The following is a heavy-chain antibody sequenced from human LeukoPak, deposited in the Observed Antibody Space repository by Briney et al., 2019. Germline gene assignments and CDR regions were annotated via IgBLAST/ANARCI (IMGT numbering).Heavy chain of an antibody. Sequence: RGSLRLSCAASGFTLSSYGMSWVRQAPGKGQEWVSGISGSGGSTYHGGSVKGPFTISRGNSKNAVYLQMNSLRAEDTAVNYLAKDFPDHRKRPYYMDVWGKGNTGTVSS. CDR1: GFTLSSYG. CDR2: ISGSGGST. CDR3: AKDFPDHRKRPYYMDV. D-gene: IGHD1-14*01. V-gene: IGHV3-23*01. J-gene: IGHJ6*03.